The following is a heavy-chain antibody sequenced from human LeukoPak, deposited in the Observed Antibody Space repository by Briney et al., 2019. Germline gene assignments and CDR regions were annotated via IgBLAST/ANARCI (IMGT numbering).Heavy chain of an antibody. J-gene: IGHJ4*02. V-gene: IGHV3-7*03. CDR1: GFMFSSYW. Sequence: GGSPRLSCAASGFMFSSYWMSWVRQAPEKGLEWVANIKEDGSEKYYVDFVKGRFTIFRDNARNSLYLQMNILRPEDTAVYYCARDKGDYDTSGSLFVFGGQGTLVTVSS. D-gene: IGHD3-22*01. CDR3: ARDKGDYDTSGSLFVF. CDR2: IKEDGSEK.